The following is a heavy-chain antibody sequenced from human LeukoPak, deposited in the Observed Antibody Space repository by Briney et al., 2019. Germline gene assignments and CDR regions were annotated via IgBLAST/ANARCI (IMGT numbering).Heavy chain of an antibody. J-gene: IGHJ4*02. D-gene: IGHD3-10*01. V-gene: IGHV3-74*01. CDR3: AKDRDGSGSYEDY. Sequence: PGGSLRLSCAASGFTFSSYCMHWVRHAPGKGLVWVSRINTDGSTTNYADSVRGRFTISRDNSKNTLYLQMNSLRAEDTAVYYCAKDRDGSGSYEDYWGQGTLVTVSS. CDR2: INTDGSTT. CDR1: GFTFSSYC.